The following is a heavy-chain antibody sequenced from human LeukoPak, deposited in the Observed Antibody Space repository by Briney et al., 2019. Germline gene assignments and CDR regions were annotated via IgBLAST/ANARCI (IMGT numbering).Heavy chain of an antibody. CDR3: ARDTTADYYYYYMDV. V-gene: IGHV3-7*01. CDR1: GFTFSSYW. Sequence: PGGSLRLSCAASGFTFSSYWMSWVRQAPGKGLEGVANIKQDGSEKYYVDSVKGRFTISRDNAKNSLYLQMNSLRAEDTAVYYCARDTTADYYYYYMDVWGKGTTVTVSS. J-gene: IGHJ6*03. D-gene: IGHD4-11*01. CDR2: IKQDGSEK.